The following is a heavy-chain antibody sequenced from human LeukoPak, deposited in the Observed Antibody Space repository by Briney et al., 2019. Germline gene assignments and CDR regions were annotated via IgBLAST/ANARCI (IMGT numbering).Heavy chain of an antibody. CDR3: AGETRLHSGSYSNDAFDI. V-gene: IGHV4-59*01. J-gene: IGHJ3*02. CDR2: ISCSGST. Sequence: SETLSPTCTVSGGSISSYYWSWIRQPPGKGLEWIGYISCSGSTDYNPSLKSRVTISLDTSKNQFSLRLSSVTAADTAVYYCAGETRLHSGSYSNDAFDIWGQGTMVTVSS. CDR1: GGSISSYY. D-gene: IGHD1-26*01.